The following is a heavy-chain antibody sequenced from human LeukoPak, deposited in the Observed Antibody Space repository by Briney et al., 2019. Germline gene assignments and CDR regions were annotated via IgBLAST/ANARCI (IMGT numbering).Heavy chain of an antibody. Sequence: CKXXXXTXTSYYMHWVRQAPGQGLEWMGIINPSGGSTSYAQKFQGRVTMTRDTSTSTVYMELSSLRSEDTAVYYCARDGYGWGQGTLVTVSS. D-gene: IGHD5-18*01. V-gene: IGHV1-46*01. CDR3: ARDGYG. J-gene: IGHJ4*02. CDR2: INPSGGST. CDR1: XXTXTSYY.